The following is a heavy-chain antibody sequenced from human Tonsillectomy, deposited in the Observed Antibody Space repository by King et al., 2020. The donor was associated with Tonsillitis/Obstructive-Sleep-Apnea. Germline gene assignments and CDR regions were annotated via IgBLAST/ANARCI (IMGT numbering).Heavy chain of an antibody. CDR3: AREGATGGGRPYWYFDL. V-gene: IGHV6-1*01. D-gene: IGHD3-16*01. CDR1: GDSVSSNSAA. CDR2: TDYRAKWYI. Sequence: VQLQQSGPGLVKPSQTLSLTCAISGDSVSSNSAAWTWIRQSPSRGLEWLGRTDYRAKWYIDYAISVKSRITINPDTSKNQFSLQLNSVTPEDTAVYYCAREGATGGGRPYWYFDLWGRGTLVTVSS. J-gene: IGHJ2*01.